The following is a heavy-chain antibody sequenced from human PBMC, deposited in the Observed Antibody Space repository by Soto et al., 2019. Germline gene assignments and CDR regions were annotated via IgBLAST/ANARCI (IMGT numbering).Heavy chain of an antibody. D-gene: IGHD3-3*01. Sequence: GGSLRLSCASSGFTFNNYAMNWVRQAPGKGLEWVATISGTGGSTYYADSVKGRFTISRDNSKNTLYLQMNSLRAEDTAVYYCAILDFWSDIDYWGQGTLVTVSS. V-gene: IGHV3-23*01. CDR3: AILDFWSDIDY. J-gene: IGHJ4*02. CDR2: ISGTGGST. CDR1: GFTFNNYA.